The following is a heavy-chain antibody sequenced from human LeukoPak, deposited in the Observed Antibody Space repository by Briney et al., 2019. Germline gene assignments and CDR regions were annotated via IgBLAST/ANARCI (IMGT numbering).Heavy chain of an antibody. CDR1: GYSFTNYW. CDR2: IYPVDSDT. D-gene: IGHD6-6*01. J-gene: IGHJ3*02. V-gene: IGHV5-51*01. Sequence: GEPLNISCKGSGYSFTNYWISWVRQMPGKGLKWMGIIYPVDSDTRYSPSFQGQVTMSADKSISTAYLQWSSLTASETAIYYCARHRTRYFYGSSLYDAFDIWGPGTMVTVSS. CDR3: ARHRTRYFYGSSLYDAFDI.